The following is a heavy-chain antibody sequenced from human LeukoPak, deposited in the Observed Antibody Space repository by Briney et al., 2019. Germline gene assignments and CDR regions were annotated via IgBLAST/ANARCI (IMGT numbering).Heavy chain of an antibody. Sequence: GGSLRLSCAASGFTVSSNYMSWVRQAPGKGLEWVSVIYSGGSTYYADSVKGRFTISRDNSKTTLYLQMNSLRAEDTAVYYCARASYGSGSYADYWGQGTLVTVSS. CDR2: IYSGGST. J-gene: IGHJ4*02. CDR3: ARASYGSGSYADY. D-gene: IGHD3-10*01. CDR1: GFTVSSNY. V-gene: IGHV3-53*01.